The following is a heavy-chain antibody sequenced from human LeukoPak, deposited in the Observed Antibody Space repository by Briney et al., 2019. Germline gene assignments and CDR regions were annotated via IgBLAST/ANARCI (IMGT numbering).Heavy chain of an antibody. D-gene: IGHD5-12*01. CDR1: VDSFNTKW. CDR3: AAEVATGYYFDY. CDR2: IYPGDSDA. Sequence: GESLKISCKGSVDSFNTKWIAWVRQMPGKGLEWMGIIYPGDSDARYSPSFQGQVTISVDKSIRTAYLQWSSLKASDTAMYYCAAEVATGYYFDYWGQGPLVTVSS. J-gene: IGHJ4*02. V-gene: IGHV5-51*01.